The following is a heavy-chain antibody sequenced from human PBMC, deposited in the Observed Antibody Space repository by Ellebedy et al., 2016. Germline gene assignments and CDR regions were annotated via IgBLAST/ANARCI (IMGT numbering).Heavy chain of an antibody. D-gene: IGHD2-8*01. CDR1: GFTVSSNY. CDR3: ARGVGSGWFDP. J-gene: IGHJ5*02. CDR2: IFSDGNT. Sequence: GESLKISCAASGFTVSSNYMSWVRQAPGKGLEWVSAIFSDGNTYYADSVKGRFTISRDNSKNTLYLQMNSLRAEDTAVYYCARGVGSGWFDPWGQGTLVTVS. V-gene: IGHV3-53*01.